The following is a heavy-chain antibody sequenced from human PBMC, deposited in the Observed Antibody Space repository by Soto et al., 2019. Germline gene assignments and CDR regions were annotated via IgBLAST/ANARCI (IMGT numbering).Heavy chain of an antibody. CDR2: INQDGSER. Sequence: EVQLVESGGGLVQPGGSLRLPCAASGFTFSTYRMPWVRQPPGKGLEWVPSINQDGSERYYVDSLRGRFTIGGDNSKKSLHLQINSWRAEATSVYYCVCGGNFFVYCGQGALVIVSP. V-gene: IGHV3-7*01. J-gene: IGHJ4*02. D-gene: IGHD3-16*01. CDR3: VCGGNFFVY. CDR1: GFTFSTYR.